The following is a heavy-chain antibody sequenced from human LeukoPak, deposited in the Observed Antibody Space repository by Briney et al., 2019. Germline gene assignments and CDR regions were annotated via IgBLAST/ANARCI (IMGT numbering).Heavy chain of an antibody. J-gene: IGHJ3*02. CDR3: ARDRPHTVTPFLGAFDI. V-gene: IGHV1-69*05. Sequence: SVKVSCKASGGTFSRYSISWVRQAPGQGLEWMGRIIPIFGTANYAQKFQGRVTITTDESTSTAYMELSSLRSEDTAVYYCARDRPHTVTPFLGAFDIWGQGTMVTVSS. CDR1: GGTFSRYS. D-gene: IGHD4-17*01. CDR2: IIPIFGTA.